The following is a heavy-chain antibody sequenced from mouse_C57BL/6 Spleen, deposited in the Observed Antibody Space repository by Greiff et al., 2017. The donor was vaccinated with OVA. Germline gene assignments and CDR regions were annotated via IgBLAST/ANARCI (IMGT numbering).Heavy chain of an antibody. D-gene: IGHD1-1*01. V-gene: IGHV3-6*01. CDR2: ISYDGSN. J-gene: IGHJ1*03. CDR3: ARRSSYGYFDV. CDR1: GYSFTSGYY. Sequence: EVQRVESGPGLVKPSQSLSLTCSVTGYSFTSGYYWNWIRQFPGNKLEWMGYISYDGSNNYNPSLKNRITITRDTSKNQFFLKLNSVTTEDTATYYCARRSSYGYFDVWGTGTTVTVSS.